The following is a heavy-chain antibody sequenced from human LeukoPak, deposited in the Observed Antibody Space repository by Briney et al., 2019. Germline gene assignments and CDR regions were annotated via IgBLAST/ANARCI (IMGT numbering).Heavy chain of an antibody. J-gene: IGHJ4*02. CDR3: ASLEAAADPWGY. CDR2: IIPIFGTA. CDR1: GGTFSSYA. Sequence: ASVKVSCKASGGTFSSYAISWVRQAPGQGLEWMGGIIPIFGTANYAQKFRGRVTITADESTSTAYMELSSLRSEDTAVYYCASLEAAADPWGYWGQGTLVTVSS. V-gene: IGHV1-69*13. D-gene: IGHD6-13*01.